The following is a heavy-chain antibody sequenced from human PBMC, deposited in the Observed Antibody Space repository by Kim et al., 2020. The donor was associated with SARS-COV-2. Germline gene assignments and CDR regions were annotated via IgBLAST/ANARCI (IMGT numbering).Heavy chain of an antibody. CDR1: GFSFRSYW. J-gene: IGHJ4*02. Sequence: GGSLRLSCAVSGFSFRSYWMSWVRQAPGKGLEWVANINPDGSEVNYVDSLRGRFTISRDNAKNSLFLQMNSLRAEDTAVYHCGRQRFDKDSGYRDVDQWGQGTLVTVSS. CDR2: INPDGSEV. V-gene: IGHV3-7*01. CDR3: GRQRFDKDSGYRDVDQ. D-gene: IGHD3-16*02.